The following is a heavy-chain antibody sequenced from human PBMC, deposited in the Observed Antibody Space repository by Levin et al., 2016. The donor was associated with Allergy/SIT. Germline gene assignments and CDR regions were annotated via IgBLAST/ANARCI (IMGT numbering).Heavy chain of an antibody. CDR1: GYTFTSHY. Sequence: ASVKVSCKASGYTFTSHYMHWVRQAPGQGLEWMGIINPSVGSTSYAQNFQGRVTMTRDASTGTAYMELSSLRSGDTAVYYCAKGLVAYDPSATMEPEGRWMLDYWGQGTLVTVSS. CDR3: AKGLVAYDPSATMEPEGRWMLDY. D-gene: IGHD3-10*01. J-gene: IGHJ4*02. V-gene: IGHV1-46*01. CDR2: INPSVGST.